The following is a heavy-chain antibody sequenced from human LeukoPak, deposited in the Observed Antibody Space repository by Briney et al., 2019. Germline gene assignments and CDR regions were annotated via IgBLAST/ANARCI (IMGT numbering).Heavy chain of an antibody. D-gene: IGHD6-6*01. CDR2: IYYSGST. CDR3: ARLYISSSDYFDY. V-gene: IGHV4-39*01. Sequence: SETLSLTCTVSGGSISSSSYYWGWIRQPPGKGLEWIGSIYYSGSTYYNPSLKSRVTISVDTSKNQFSLKLSSVTAADTAVYYCARLYISSSDYFDYWGQGTLVTVPS. J-gene: IGHJ4*02. CDR1: GGSISSSSYY.